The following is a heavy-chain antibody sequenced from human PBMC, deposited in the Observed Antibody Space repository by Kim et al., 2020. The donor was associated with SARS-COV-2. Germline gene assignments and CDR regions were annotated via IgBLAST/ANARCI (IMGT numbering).Heavy chain of an antibody. J-gene: IGHJ4*02. CDR3: ARRRIRDQ. V-gene: IGHV4-34*01. D-gene: IGHD1-20*01. CDR1: GGSFSGYF. CDR2: INDRGRT. Sequence: SETLSLTCAVSGGSFSGYFWSWIRQPPGKGLEWIGEINDRGRTHYNPSLESRVTVSVDTSKSHFSLKLSSVTAADTAVYYCARRRIRDQWGQGTLVTVSA.